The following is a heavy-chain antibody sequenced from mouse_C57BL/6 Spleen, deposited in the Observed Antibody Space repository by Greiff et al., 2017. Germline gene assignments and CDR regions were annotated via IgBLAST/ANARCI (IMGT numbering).Heavy chain of an antibody. D-gene: IGHD2-5*01. V-gene: IGHV1-50*01. CDR3: ARGYSNYGFMDY. Sequence: QVQLQQPGAELVKPGASVKLSCKASGYTFTSYWMQWVKQRPGQGLEWIGEIDPSDSYTNSNQKFKGKATLPVDTSSSTAYMQLSSLTSEDSAVYYCARGYSNYGFMDYWGQGTSVTVSS. CDR2: IDPSDSYT. CDR1: GYTFTSYW. J-gene: IGHJ4*01.